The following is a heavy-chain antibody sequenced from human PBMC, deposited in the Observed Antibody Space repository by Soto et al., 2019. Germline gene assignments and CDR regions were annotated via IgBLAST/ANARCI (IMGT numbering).Heavy chain of an antibody. CDR3: ARRRKYDFWSGAEPYDY. V-gene: IGHV1-69*06. CDR1: RCTFSSYA. Sequence: VKVSCKASRCTFSSYASSWVRQATGQGLEWMGGIIPIFGPANYAQTFQRSVTITADKSTSTAYMELSSLRSEDTAVYYCARRRKYDFWSGAEPYDYSGQGSLVSASS. CDR2: IIPIFGPA. D-gene: IGHD3-3*01. J-gene: IGHJ4*02.